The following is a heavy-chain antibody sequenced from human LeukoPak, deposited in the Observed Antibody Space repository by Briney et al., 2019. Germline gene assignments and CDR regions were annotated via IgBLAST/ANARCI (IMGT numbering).Heavy chain of an antibody. D-gene: IGHD3-22*01. CDR2: IYYSGST. J-gene: IGHJ4*02. Sequence: SETLSLTCTVSGGSISSSSYYWGWIRQPPGKGLEWIGSIYYSGSTYYNPSLKSRVTISVDTSKNQFSLKLSSVTAADTAVYYCARASPNYYDSSGPAPYYFDYWGQGTLVTVSS. CDR3: ARASPNYYDSSGPAPYYFDY. CDR1: GGSISSSSYY. V-gene: IGHV4-39*07.